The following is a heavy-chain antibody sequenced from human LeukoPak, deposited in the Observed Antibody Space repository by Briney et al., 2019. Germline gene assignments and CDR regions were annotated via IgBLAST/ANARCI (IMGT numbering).Heavy chain of an antibody. Sequence: GASVKVSCKASGGTFSSYAISWVRQAPGQGLEWMGGIIPIFGTANYAQKFQGRVTITADESTSTAYMELSSLRSEDTAVHYCAVVGGSWYEYYFDYWGQGTLVTVSS. J-gene: IGHJ4*02. CDR2: IIPIFGTA. CDR1: GGTFSSYA. D-gene: IGHD6-13*01. CDR3: AVVGGSWYEYYFDY. V-gene: IGHV1-69*13.